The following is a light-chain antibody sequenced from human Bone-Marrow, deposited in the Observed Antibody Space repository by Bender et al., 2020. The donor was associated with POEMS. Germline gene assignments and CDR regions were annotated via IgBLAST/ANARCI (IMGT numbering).Light chain of an antibody. J-gene: IGLJ2*01. CDR2: EVF. V-gene: IGLV2-23*02. CDR1: SNDVGSYDL. Sequence: QSALTQPASVSGSPGQSINISCTGTSNDVGSYDLLSWYQQFPGKAPKLIIYEVFKRPSGVSDRFSGSKSGYTASLTIAGLQADDEADYYCLSYAGSSTLIFGGGTKLTVL. CDR3: LSYAGSSTLI.